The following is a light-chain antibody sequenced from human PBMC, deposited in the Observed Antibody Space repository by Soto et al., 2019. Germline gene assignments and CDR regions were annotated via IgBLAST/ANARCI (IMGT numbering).Light chain of an antibody. J-gene: IGKJ1*01. CDR3: QQYYTYWHM. CDR2: DAS. Sequence: DIQMTQSPSTLSASLGDRVIITCRASQSISDYLAWYQQKPGKAPKLLIYDASNLESGVPSTFSGSGSGTEFTLTISSLQPDDFATYYCQQYYTYWHMFGQGTKV. CDR1: QSISDY. V-gene: IGKV1-5*01.